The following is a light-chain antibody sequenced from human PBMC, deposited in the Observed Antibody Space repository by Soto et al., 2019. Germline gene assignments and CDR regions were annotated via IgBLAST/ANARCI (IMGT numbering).Light chain of an antibody. CDR2: KAS. Sequence: DIQMTQSPSTLSASVGDRVTITCRASQSISSWLAWYQQKPGKAPKLLIYKASSLESGVPSRSSGSRSGTEFTLTISSLQPDDFATYYCQQYNSYPFTFGPGTKVDIK. V-gene: IGKV1-5*03. J-gene: IGKJ3*01. CDR1: QSISSW. CDR3: QQYNSYPFT.